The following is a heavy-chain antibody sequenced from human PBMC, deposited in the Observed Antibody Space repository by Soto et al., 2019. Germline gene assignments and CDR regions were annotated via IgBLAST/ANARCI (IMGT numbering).Heavy chain of an antibody. V-gene: IGHV3-30-3*01. D-gene: IGHD6-19*01. J-gene: IGHJ5*02. CDR2: ISYDGSNK. CDR3: ARSNPLGPGSPYRSGGNNWFDP. CDR1: GFTFSSYA. Sequence: PGGSLRLSCAASGFTFSSYAMHWVRQAPGKGLEWVAVISYDGSNKYYADSVKGRFTISRDNSKNTLYLQMNSLRAEDTAVYYCARSNPLGPGSPYRSGGNNWFDPWGQGTLVTVS.